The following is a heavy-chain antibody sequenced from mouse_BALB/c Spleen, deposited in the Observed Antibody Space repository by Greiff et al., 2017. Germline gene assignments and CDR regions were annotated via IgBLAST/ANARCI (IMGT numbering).Heavy chain of an antibody. CDR1: GYTFTSYW. J-gene: IGHJ2*01. CDR2: IYPSDSYT. V-gene: IGHV1-69*02. CDR3: TRSGGNYYFDY. D-gene: IGHD2-1*01. Sequence: QVQLQQPGAELVRPGASVKLSCKASGYTFTSYWINWVKQRPGQGLEWIGNIYPSDSYTNYNQKFKDKATLTVDKSSSTAYMQLSSPTSEDSAVYYYTRSGGNYYFDYWGQGTTLTVSS.